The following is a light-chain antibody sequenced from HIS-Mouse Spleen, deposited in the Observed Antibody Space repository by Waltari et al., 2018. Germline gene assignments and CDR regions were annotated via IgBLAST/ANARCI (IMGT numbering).Light chain of an antibody. V-gene: IGLV2-14*03. CDR1: SSDVGGYNY. Sequence: QSALTQPASVSGSPGQSITISCTGTSSDVGGYNYGPWYQQHPGQAPKLMIYDVSNRPSGVSNRFSGSKSGNTASLTISGLQAEDEADYYCSSYTSSSTLVVFGGGTKLTVL. CDR3: SSYTSSSTLVV. CDR2: DVS. J-gene: IGLJ2*01.